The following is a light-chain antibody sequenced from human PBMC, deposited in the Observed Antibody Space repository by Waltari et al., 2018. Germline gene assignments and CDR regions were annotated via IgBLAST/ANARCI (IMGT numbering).Light chain of an antibody. CDR2: INSDASH. CDR3: QTGGHGTWV. Sequence: QLVLTQSPSASASLGASVKLTCTLDSGHSRNIVAWLQPQPEKGPRYWMKINSDASHSKGDEIPDRFSGSSSGAERYLTISSVQSEDEADYYCQTGGHGTWVFGGGTKLTVL. J-gene: IGLJ3*02. V-gene: IGLV4-69*01. CDR1: SGHSRNI.